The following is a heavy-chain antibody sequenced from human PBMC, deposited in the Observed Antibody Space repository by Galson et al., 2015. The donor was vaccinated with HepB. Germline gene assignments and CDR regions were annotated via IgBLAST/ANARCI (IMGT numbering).Heavy chain of an antibody. CDR1: GGSISSSSYY. CDR2: IYYSGST. J-gene: IGHJ3*02. CDR3: ARQGIYDISTGYYNQGAFDI. Sequence: ATLSLTCTVSGGSISSSSYYWGWIRQPPGKGLEWIGSIYYSGSTYYNPSLKSRVTISVDTSKNQFSLKLSSVTAADTAVYYCARQGIYDISTGYYNQGAFDIWGQGTMVTVSS. V-gene: IGHV4-39*07. D-gene: IGHD3-9*01.